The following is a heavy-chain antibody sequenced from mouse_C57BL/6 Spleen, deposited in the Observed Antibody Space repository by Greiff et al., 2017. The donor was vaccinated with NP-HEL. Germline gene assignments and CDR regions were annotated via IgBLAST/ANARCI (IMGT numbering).Heavy chain of an antibody. J-gene: IGHJ2*01. Sequence: QVQLQQSGAELVRPGASVTLSCKASGYTFTDYEMHWVKQTPVHGLEWIGAIDPETGGTAYNQKFKGKAILTADKSSSTAYMELRSLTSEDSAVYYCTDLITTVVARDYWGQGTTLTVSS. D-gene: IGHD1-1*01. V-gene: IGHV1-15*01. CDR2: IDPETGGT. CDR3: TDLITTVVARDY. CDR1: GYTFTDYE.